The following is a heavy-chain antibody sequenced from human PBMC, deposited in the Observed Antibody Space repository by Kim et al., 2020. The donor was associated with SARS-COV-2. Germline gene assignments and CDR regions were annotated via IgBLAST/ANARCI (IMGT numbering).Heavy chain of an antibody. J-gene: IGHJ3*02. V-gene: IGHV3-15*01. D-gene: IGHD1-26*01. CDR3: STDALGADNAFDI. Sequence: EYAEPMKGRFTISRDDSKNTVYLQMSSLQNEDTAVYYCSTDALGADNAFDIWGQGTKVTVSS.